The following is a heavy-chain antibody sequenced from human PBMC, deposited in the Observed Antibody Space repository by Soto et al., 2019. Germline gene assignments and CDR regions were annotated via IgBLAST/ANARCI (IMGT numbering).Heavy chain of an antibody. CDR1: GYSFTTYW. D-gene: IGHD2-21*02. V-gene: IGHV5-51*01. Sequence: PGESLKISCEGSGYSFTTYWIGWVRQMPGKGLEWMGVIYPGDSDTRYSPSFRGQVTISAAKSISTAYLQWSSLKASDTAIYYCARGITAETLNPYLFDYWGQGTLVTVSS. CDR3: ARGITAETLNPYLFDY. CDR2: IYPGDSDT. J-gene: IGHJ4*02.